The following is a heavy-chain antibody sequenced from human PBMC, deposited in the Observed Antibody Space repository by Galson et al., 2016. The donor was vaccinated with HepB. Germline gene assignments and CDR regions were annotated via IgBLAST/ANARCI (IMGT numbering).Heavy chain of an antibody. CDR3: GTGAYDSFTYNQQIDD. D-gene: IGHD1-14*01. Sequence: SLRLSCAASGFTFSGYGMHWVRQAPGKGLGWVSVIWFDGSNKYYAGSVKGRFTISRDNSKNTLYLQMNRLRVEDTAVYYCGTGAYDSFTYNQQIDDWGHGTQVIVSS. V-gene: IGHV3-33*08. CDR2: IWFDGSNK. J-gene: IGHJ4*01. CDR1: GFTFSGYG.